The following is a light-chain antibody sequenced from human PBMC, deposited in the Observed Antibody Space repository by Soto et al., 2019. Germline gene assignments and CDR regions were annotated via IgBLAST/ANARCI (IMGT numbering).Light chain of an antibody. CDR3: QQYVSSPWA. V-gene: IGKV1-5*03. J-gene: IGKJ1*01. CDR1: QSISSW. CDR2: EAS. Sequence: DLQMTQPPSTLSASVGDRVTITCRASQSISSWLAWYQQKPGKAPKLLIYEASSLESGVPSRFSGSGSGTDFTLTISRLEPEDFAVYYCQQYVSSPWAFGQGTKVDIK.